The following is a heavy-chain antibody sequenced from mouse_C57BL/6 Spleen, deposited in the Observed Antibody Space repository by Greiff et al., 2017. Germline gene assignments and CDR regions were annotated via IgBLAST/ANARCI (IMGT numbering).Heavy chain of an antibody. J-gene: IGHJ4*01. CDR3: ARGQLRAHYYAMDY. CDR2: INPNNGGT. D-gene: IGHD3-2*02. Sequence: EVKLMESGPELVKPGASVKMSCKASGYTFTDYNMHWVKQSHGKSLEWIGYINPNNGGTSYNQKFKGKATLTVNKSSSTAYMELRSLTSEDSAVYYCARGQLRAHYYAMDYWGQGTSVTVSS. V-gene: IGHV1-22*01. CDR1: GYTFTDYN.